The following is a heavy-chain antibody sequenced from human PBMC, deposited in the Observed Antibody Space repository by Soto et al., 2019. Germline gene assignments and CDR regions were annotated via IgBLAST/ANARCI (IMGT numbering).Heavy chain of an antibody. CDR3: ARGRLRYFEDSISDGWFDP. Sequence: PGGSLRLSCAASGFTFDDYGMSWVRQAPGKGLEWVSGINWNGGSTGYADSVKGRFTISRDNAKNSLYLQMNSLRAEDTALYYCARGRLRYFEDSISDGWFDPWGQGTLVTVSS. D-gene: IGHD3-9*01. CDR1: GFTFDDYG. CDR2: INWNGGST. V-gene: IGHV3-20*04. J-gene: IGHJ5*02.